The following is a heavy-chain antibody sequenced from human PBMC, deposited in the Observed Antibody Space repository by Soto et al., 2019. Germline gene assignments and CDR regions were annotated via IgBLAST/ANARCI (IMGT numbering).Heavy chain of an antibody. CDR2: ISSSDSTM. V-gene: IGHV3-48*03. Sequence: PGGSLRVSCAASGFTFSSYKMNWVRQAPGKWLEWVSYISSSDSTMYYADSVKGRFTISRDNAKNSLYLQMNSLRAEDTAVYYCARAPPRTAAAGMYYYYGMDVWGQGTTVTVSS. D-gene: IGHD6-13*01. CDR1: GFTFSSYK. CDR3: ARAPPRTAAAGMYYYYGMDV. J-gene: IGHJ6*02.